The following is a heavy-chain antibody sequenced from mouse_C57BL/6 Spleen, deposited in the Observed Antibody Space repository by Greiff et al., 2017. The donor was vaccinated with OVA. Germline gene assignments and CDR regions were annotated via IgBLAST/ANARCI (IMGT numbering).Heavy chain of an antibody. CDR3: ARRGLQLAMDY. CDR2: IGPGSGST. D-gene: IGHD4-1*02. V-gene: IGHV1-77*01. Sequence: QVQLQQSGAELVKPGASVKISCKASGYTFTDYYINWVKPRPGQGLEWNGKIGPGSGSTYYNEKVKGKATLTADKSSSTAYMQLSSLTSEDSAVYFCARRGLQLAMDYWGQGTSVTVSA. J-gene: IGHJ4*01. CDR1: GYTFTDYY.